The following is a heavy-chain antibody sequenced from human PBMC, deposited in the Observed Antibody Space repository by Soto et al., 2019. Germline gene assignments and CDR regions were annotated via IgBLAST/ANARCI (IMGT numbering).Heavy chain of an antibody. D-gene: IGHD2-15*01. J-gene: IGHJ6*02. Sequence: EVHLVESGGGLVKPGGSLRLSCAVSGFTFSTCTMNWVRQAPGNGLEWVSSISPSTSHIYYADSVKGRFTISRDNTKNSLFLQMICLRAEDTAVYYCSVCSCGACLQNYGIDVWGQGTTVTVSS. CDR1: GFTFSTCT. V-gene: IGHV3-21*01. CDR3: SVCSCGACLQNYGIDV. CDR2: ISPSTSHI.